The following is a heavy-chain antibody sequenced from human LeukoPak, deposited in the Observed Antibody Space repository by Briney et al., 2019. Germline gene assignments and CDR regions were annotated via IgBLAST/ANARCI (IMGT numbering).Heavy chain of an antibody. D-gene: IGHD5-18*01. V-gene: IGHV4-59*01. Sequence: TSETLSLTCTVSGGSISSYYWRWIRQPPGKGLEWIGYIYYSGSTNYNPSLKSRVTISVDTSKNQFSLKLSSVTAADTAVYYCARGGYSRILDYWGQGTLVTVSS. CDR3: ARGGYSRILDY. CDR2: IYYSGST. CDR1: GGSISSYY. J-gene: IGHJ4*02.